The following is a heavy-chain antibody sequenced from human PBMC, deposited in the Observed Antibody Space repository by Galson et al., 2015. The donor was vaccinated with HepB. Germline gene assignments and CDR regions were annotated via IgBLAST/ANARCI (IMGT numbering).Heavy chain of an antibody. V-gene: IGHV1-46*01. J-gene: IGHJ4*02. CDR3: ARDAAEVLKFRLGELSSPTLPQHFDS. Sequence: SVKVSCKASGYTFTSYYMHWVRQAPGQGLEWMGIINPSGGSTSYAQKFQGRVTMTRDTSTSTVYMELSSLRSEDTAVYYCARDAAEVLKFRLGELSSPTLPQHFDSWGQGTLVTVSS. CDR1: GYTFTSYY. D-gene: IGHD3-16*02. CDR2: INPSGGST.